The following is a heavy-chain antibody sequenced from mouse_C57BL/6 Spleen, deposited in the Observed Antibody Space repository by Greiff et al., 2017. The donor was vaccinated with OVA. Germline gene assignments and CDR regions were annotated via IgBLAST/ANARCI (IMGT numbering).Heavy chain of an antibody. CDR3: ARDGNSYYFDY. CDR2: IYPGSSST. CDR1: GYTFTSYW. J-gene: IGHJ2*01. D-gene: IGHD2-1*01. V-gene: IGHV1-55*01. Sequence: QVQLQQPGAELVKPGASVKLSCKASGYTFTSYWITWVKQRPGQGLEWIGDIYPGSSSTNYNEKFKSKATLTVDKSSSTAYMQLSSLTSEDSAVYYCARDGNSYYFDYWGKGTTLTVSS.